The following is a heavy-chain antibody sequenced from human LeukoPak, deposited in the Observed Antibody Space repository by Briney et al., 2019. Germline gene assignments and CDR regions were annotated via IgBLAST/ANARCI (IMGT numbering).Heavy chain of an antibody. J-gene: IGHJ5*02. CDR1: GFTFSSYA. D-gene: IGHD3-3*01. CDR2: LSGSGGST. V-gene: IGHV3-23*01. CDR3: AKDGVATIVGWFDR. Sequence: GGSLSLSCAASGFTFSSYAMSWVRQAPGEGLEWVSALSGSGGSTYYADSVKGRFTISRDNSKNTLYLQMNSLRAEDTAVYYCAKDGVATIVGWFDRWSQGTLVTVSS.